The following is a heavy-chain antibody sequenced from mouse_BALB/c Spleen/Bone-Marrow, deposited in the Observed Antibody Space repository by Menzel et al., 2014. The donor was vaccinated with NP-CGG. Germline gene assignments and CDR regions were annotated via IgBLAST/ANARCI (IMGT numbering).Heavy chain of an antibody. V-gene: IGHV4-1*02. J-gene: IGHJ3*01. Sequence: DVMLAESGGGLVQPGGSLKLSCAASGFDFSRYWMSWVRQAPGKGLEWIGEINPDSSTINYTPSLRDKFIISRDNAKNTLYLQMSKVRSEDTALYYCARLGYYGSYAYWGQGTLVTVSA. CDR3: ARLGYYGSYAY. CDR2: INPDSSTI. CDR1: GFDFSRYW. D-gene: IGHD1-1*01.